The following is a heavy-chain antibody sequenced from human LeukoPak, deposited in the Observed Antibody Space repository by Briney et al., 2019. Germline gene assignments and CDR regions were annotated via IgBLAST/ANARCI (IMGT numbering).Heavy chain of an antibody. J-gene: IGHJ4*02. Sequence: PGGSLRLSCAASGFTVNSNYMSWVRQAPGKGLEWVSTISDSGTFTYYVDSLKGRFTISRDNSKNTLYLQMNSLRAEDTAIYYCAKWTSGSGRGSHFDYWGQGTLVTVSS. CDR1: GFTVNSNY. V-gene: IGHV3-23*01. D-gene: IGHD3-10*01. CDR3: AKWTSGSGRGSHFDY. CDR2: ISDSGTFT.